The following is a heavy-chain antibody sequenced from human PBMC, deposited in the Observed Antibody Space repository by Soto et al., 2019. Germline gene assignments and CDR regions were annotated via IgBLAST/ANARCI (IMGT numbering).Heavy chain of an antibody. CDR2: ISYDGSNK. V-gene: IGHV3-30-3*01. CDR3: ARVVDTAMVNSMDV. CDR1: GFTFSSYA. J-gene: IGHJ6*02. D-gene: IGHD5-18*01. Sequence: GGSLRFSCAASGFTFSSYAMHWVRQAPGKGLEWVAVISYDGSNKYYADSVKGRFTISRDNSKNTLYLQMNSLRAEDTAVYYCARVVDTAMVNSMDVWGQGTTVTV.